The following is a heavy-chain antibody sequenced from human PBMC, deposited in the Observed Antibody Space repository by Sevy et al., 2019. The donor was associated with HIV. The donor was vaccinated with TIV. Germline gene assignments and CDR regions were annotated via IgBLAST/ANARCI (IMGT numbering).Heavy chain of an antibody. CDR2: IYPGDSDT. CDR1: GYSFTSYW. V-gene: IGHV5-51*01. D-gene: IGHD5-18*01. CDR3: ARRRGYSYGSLDY. J-gene: IGHJ4*02. Sequence: GESLKISCKGSGYSFTSYWIGWVRQLPGKGLEWVGIIYPGDSDTRYSPSFQGQVTISADKSISTAYLQWISLKASDTAMYYCARRRGYSYGSLDYWGQGTLVTVSS.